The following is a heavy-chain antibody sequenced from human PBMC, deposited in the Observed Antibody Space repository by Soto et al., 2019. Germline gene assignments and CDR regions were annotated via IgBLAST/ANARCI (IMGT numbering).Heavy chain of an antibody. CDR2: FDPEDGET. CDR1: GATLTEAF. CDR3: ARMATFGSFNWFAP. J-gene: IGHJ5*02. V-gene: IGHV1-24*01. D-gene: IGHD3-16*01. Sequence: ASVKVSCNGSGATLTEAFMRLVRQAPGKGLEWMGGFDPEDGETIYAQKFQGRVTMTKDTSTDTAYMELSSLRSDDTAIYYCARMATFGSFNWFAPCGQETLFTL.